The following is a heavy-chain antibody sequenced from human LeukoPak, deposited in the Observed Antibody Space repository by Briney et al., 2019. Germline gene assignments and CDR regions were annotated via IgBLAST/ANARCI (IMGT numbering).Heavy chain of an antibody. J-gene: IGHJ4*02. V-gene: IGHV3-23*01. CDR1: GFTFNSYA. CDR2: ISDSGSST. Sequence: QPGGSLRLSCAASGFTFNSYAMSWVRQTPGKGLEWVSSISDSGSSTYYADSVKGRFTISRDNSKNTVFLQMDSLSAEDTAVYYCAKENRVGYGSGSLSSLFDYGGQGTLLTVSA. CDR3: AKENRVGYGSGSLSSLFDY. D-gene: IGHD3-10*01.